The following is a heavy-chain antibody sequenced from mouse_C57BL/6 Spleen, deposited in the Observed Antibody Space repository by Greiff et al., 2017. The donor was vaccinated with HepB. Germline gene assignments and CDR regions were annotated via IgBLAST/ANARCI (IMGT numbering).Heavy chain of an antibody. D-gene: IGHD1-1*01. CDR1: GFTFSDYG. J-gene: IGHJ3*01. CDR2: ISSGSSTI. CDR3: ARRSYGSSYFAY. V-gene: IGHV5-17*01. Sequence: EVKVVESGGGLVKPGGSLKLSCAASGFTFSDYGMHWVRQAPEKGLEWVAYISSGSSTIYYADTVKGRFTISRDNAKNTLFLQVTSLRSEGTAMYYCARRSYGSSYFAYWGQGTLVTVSA.